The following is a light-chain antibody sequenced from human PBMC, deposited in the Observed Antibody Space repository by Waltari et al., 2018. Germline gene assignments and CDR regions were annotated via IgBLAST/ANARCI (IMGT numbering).Light chain of an antibody. Sequence: IVLTQSPGTLSLSPGERATLSRRASQSVSNTYLAWYQRKPGQAPRLLIYGASSRATGIPDRFSGSGSGTEFTLTINALEPEDSAVYFCQQYNYSPLTFGGGTRVEIK. V-gene: IGKV3-20*01. CDR3: QQYNYSPLT. CDR1: QSVSNTY. CDR2: GAS. J-gene: IGKJ4*01.